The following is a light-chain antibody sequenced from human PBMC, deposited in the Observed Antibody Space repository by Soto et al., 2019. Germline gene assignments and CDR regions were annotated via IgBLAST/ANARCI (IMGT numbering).Light chain of an antibody. J-gene: IGKJ1*01. CDR1: QTITTY. V-gene: IGKV1-39*01. Sequence: DIQMTQSPSSLSASVGDRVSITCRASQTITTYLNWYQQKPGKAPKLLIYGASSLQSGVPSRFTGSGSGTDCTLTISSLQPEDFATYHCQQSHSTPWTFGKGTKVEIK. CDR2: GAS. CDR3: QQSHSTPWT.